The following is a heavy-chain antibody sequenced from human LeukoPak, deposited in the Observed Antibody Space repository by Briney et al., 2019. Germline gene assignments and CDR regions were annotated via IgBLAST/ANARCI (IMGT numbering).Heavy chain of an antibody. CDR2: IYYSGGT. D-gene: IGHD3-16*01. CDR1: GGSISSYY. V-gene: IGHV4-59*01. CDR3: ARVRVRGDYFDY. J-gene: IGHJ4*02. Sequence: KPSETLSLTCTVSGGSISSYYWSWIRQPPGKGLEWIGYIYYSGGTNYNPSLKSRVTISVDTSKNQFSLKLSSVTAADTAVYYCARVRVRGDYFDYWGQGTLVTVSS.